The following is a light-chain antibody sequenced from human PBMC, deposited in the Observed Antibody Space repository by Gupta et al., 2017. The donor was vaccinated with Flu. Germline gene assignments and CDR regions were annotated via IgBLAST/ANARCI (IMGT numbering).Light chain of an antibody. Sequence: QSVLTQPPSASGTPGQRVTISCSGSSSNIGSNYVYWYQQLPVTAPKLLIYRNNQRPSGVPDRFSGSKSGTSASLAISGLRSEDEADYYCAAWDDSLSGAVFGGGTKLTGL. CDR2: RNN. CDR3: AAWDDSLSGAV. V-gene: IGLV1-47*01. J-gene: IGLJ2*01. CDR1: SSNIGSNY.